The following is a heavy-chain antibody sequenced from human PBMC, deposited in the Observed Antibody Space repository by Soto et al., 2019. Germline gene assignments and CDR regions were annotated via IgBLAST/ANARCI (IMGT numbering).Heavy chain of an antibody. CDR1: GFTFSSYA. CDR3: AKDHIVTTKAY. J-gene: IGHJ4*01. CDR2: ISGSGGST. V-gene: IGHV3-23*01. D-gene: IGHD5-12*01. Sequence: GGSLRLSCAASGFTFSSYAMSWVRQAPGKGLEWVSAISGSGGSTYYADSVKGRFTISRDNSKNTVYLQMHSLRAEDTAIYYCAKDHIVTTKAYWGQGTLVTVSS.